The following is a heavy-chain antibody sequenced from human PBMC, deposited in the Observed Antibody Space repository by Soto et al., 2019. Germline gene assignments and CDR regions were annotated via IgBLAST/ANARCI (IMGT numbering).Heavy chain of an antibody. D-gene: IGHD2-2*01. J-gene: IGHJ4*02. CDR1: RFTFSNYA. Sequence: EVQLLESGGGLVQPGGSLRLSCAASRFTFSNYAMSWVRQAPGKGLGWVSGISSSGDYTYYADSVKGRFTISRDNSKNTLFLHMNTLRAEDTALYYCARFAAAGYCTTTTCYRYLDYWGQGSLVTVSS. CDR2: ISSSGDYT. CDR3: ARFAAAGYCTTTTCYRYLDY. V-gene: IGHV3-23*01.